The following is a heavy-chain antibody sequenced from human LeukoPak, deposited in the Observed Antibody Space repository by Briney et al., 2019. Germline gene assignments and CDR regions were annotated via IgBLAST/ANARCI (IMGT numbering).Heavy chain of an antibody. D-gene: IGHD1-26*01. CDR1: GFTFSSYD. CDR2: IGTAGDT. CDR3: ARGARGSYYEGAYFDY. J-gene: IGHJ4*02. V-gene: IGHV3-13*01. Sequence: GGSLRLSCAASGFTFSSYDMHWVRQATGKGLEWVSAIGTAGDTYYPGSVKGRFTISRENAKNSLYLQMNSLRAGDTAVYYCARGARGSYYEGAYFDYWGQGTLVTVSS.